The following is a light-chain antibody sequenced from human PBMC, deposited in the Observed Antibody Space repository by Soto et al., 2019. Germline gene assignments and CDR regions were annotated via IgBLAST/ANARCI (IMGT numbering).Light chain of an antibody. J-gene: IGKJ3*01. CDR2: GAA. CDR3: QQYNGSPFA. Sequence: EIVLTQSPGTLSLSPGERATLSCRANQSISHYLAWYQQKPGQSPRLLIYGAASRAIGIPDRFNGSGSETSFTLTSSRLQPEDFALYYCQQYNGSPFAFGPGSRVDIE. CDR1: QSISHY. V-gene: IGKV3-20*01.